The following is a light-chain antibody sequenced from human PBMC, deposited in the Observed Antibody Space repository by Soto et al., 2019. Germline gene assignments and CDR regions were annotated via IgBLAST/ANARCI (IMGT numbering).Light chain of an antibody. J-gene: IGLJ1*01. CDR3: SSYSSTDTPFV. CDR2: EVT. Sequence: QSALTQPASVSGSAGQSIAISCTGSSSDVGIYNYVSWYQQHPGKVPKLIIYEVTSRPSGVSIRFSGSKSGNTASLTISGLQPEDEADYYCSSYSSTDTPFVFGTGAKLTVL. V-gene: IGLV2-14*01. CDR1: SSDVGIYNY.